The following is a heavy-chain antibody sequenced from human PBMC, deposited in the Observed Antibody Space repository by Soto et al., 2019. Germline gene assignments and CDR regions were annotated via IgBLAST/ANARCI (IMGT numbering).Heavy chain of an antibody. V-gene: IGHV4-39*01. CDR1: GGSISDSIYY. Sequence: QVQLQESGTGLVKPSETLSLTCTVSGGSISDSIYYWGWIRQPPGKGLEWIGSVYYSGSTFYNPSLKSRVSLTAEMSKNQFSLNLRSVAASDTAVYYCATEETGPFGGAQVYWGQVIVVLVSS. CDR3: ATEETGPFGGAQVY. CDR2: VYYSGST. J-gene: IGHJ4*02. D-gene: IGHD3-16*01.